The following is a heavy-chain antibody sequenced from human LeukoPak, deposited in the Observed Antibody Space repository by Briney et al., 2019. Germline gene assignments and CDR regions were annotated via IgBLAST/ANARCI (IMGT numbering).Heavy chain of an antibody. V-gene: IGHV1-2*02. CDR2: INPNSGGT. CDR1: GYTFTGYY. D-gene: IGHD3-22*01. Sequence: GASVKVSCKASGYTFTGYYMHWVRQAPGQGLEWMGWINPNSGGTNYAQKFQGRVTMTRDTSISTAYMELSRLRSEDTAVYYCAREGSSGYYYFDFWGQGTLVTVSS. CDR3: AREGSSGYYYFDF. J-gene: IGHJ4*02.